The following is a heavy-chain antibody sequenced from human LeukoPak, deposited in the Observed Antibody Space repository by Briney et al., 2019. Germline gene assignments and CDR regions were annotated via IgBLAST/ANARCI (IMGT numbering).Heavy chain of an antibody. D-gene: IGHD3-10*01. CDR1: GGSISSYY. V-gene: IGHV4-59*01. CDR3: ARGYYYGSFDP. CDR2: IYYSGST. J-gene: IGHJ5*02. Sequence: SETLSLTCTVSGGSISSYYRSWIRQPPGKGLEWIGYIYYSGSTNYNPSLKSRVTISVDTSKNQFSLKLSSVTAADTAVYYCARGYYYGSFDPWGQGTLVTVSS.